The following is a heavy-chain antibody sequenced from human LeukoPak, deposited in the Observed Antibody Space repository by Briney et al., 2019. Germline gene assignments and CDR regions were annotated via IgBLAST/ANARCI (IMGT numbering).Heavy chain of an antibody. Sequence: PSETLSLTCAVYGGSFSGYYWSWIRQPPGKGLEWIGEINHSGSTNYNPSLKSRVTISVDTSKNQFSLKLSSVTAADTAVYYCASAREAITMIVVAAYQNAFDIWGQGTMVTVSS. CDR2: INHSGST. CDR1: GGSFSGYY. D-gene: IGHD3-22*01. CDR3: ASAREAITMIVVAAYQNAFDI. V-gene: IGHV4-34*01. J-gene: IGHJ3*02.